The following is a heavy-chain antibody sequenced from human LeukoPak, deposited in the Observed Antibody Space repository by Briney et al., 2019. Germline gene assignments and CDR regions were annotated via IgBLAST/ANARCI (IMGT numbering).Heavy chain of an antibody. J-gene: IGHJ4*02. V-gene: IGHV4-61*02. D-gene: IGHD6-13*01. CDR3: ARCSLSGSREAYFDY. CDR1: GGSISSGSYY. Sequence: SQTLSLTCTVSGGSISSGSYYWSWIRQPAGKGLEWIGRIYTSGSTNYNPSLKSRVTISVDTSKNQFSLKLSSVTAADTAVHYCARCSLSGSREAYFDYWGQGTLVTVSS. CDR2: IYTSGST.